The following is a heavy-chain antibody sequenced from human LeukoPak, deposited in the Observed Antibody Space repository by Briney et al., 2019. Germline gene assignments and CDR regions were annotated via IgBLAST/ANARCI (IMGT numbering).Heavy chain of an antibody. CDR1: GGSISSYY. CDR3: AGDSSGYRSNDY. J-gene: IGHJ4*02. Sequence: SETLSLTCTVSGGSISSYYWSWIRQPPGKGLEWIGYIYYSGSTNYNPSLKSRVTISVDTSKNQFSLKLSSVTAADTAVYYCAGDSSGYRSNDYWGQGTLVTVSS. CDR2: IYYSGST. V-gene: IGHV4-59*01. D-gene: IGHD3-22*01.